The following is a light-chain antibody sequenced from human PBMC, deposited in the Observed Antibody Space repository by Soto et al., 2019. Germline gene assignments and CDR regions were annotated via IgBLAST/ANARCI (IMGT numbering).Light chain of an antibody. CDR1: QGVSDNY. CDR2: GAS. V-gene: IGKV3-20*01. CDR3: QQYGSSPRT. J-gene: IGKJ2*01. Sequence: EVVLTQSPGTLSLSPGEGATLSCRASQGVSDNYLAWYQHKPGQPPRLLIYGASNRATAIPDRFSGSGSGTDVTLTIRRLEPEAFEVYLCQQYGSSPRTFGQGTKLDIK.